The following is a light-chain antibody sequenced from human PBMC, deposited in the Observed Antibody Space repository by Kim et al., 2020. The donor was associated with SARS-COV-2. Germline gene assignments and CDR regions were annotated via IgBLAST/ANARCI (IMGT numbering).Light chain of an antibody. V-gene: IGKV1-5*01. CDR2: DAS. J-gene: IGKJ4*01. Sequence: GYRVTISCRASQSISSWLAWYQQKPGKAPKRLIYDASSWESGVPSRCSGSGSGTEFTLTISSLQPDDFATYYCQQYNSYSGLTFGGGTKVDIK. CDR1: QSISSW. CDR3: QQYNSYSGLT.